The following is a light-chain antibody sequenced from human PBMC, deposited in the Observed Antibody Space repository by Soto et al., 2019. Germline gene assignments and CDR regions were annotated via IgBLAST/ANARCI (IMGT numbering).Light chain of an antibody. CDR2: GAS. Sequence: QLTQSPSSLSASVGDRVTITCRASQDVSRYLAWYQQKAGKAPKLLIYGASTLQSGVPSRFSGFGSGTEFTLPLSSLQPEDFATYHCQQLQRTPFTFGHGTKVDV. CDR3: QQLQRTPFT. V-gene: IGKV1-9*01. J-gene: IGKJ3*01. CDR1: QDVSRY.